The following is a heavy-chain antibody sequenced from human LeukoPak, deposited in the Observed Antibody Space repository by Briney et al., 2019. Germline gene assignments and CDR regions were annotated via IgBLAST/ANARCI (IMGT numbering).Heavy chain of an antibody. Sequence: SVKVSCKASGGTFSSYAISWVRQAPGQGLEWMGGIIPIFGTANYAQKFQGRVTITADESTSTAYMELSSLRSEDTAVYYCARDLRPHCSGGSCYTLDYWGQGTLVTVSS. V-gene: IGHV1-69*01. CDR3: ARDLRPHCSGGSCYTLDY. J-gene: IGHJ4*02. CDR2: IIPIFGTA. CDR1: GGTFSSYA. D-gene: IGHD2-15*01.